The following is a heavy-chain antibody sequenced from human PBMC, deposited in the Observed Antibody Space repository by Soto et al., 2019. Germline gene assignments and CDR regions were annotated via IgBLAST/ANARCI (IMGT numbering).Heavy chain of an antibody. CDR3: ATSTRTLGRLFDP. J-gene: IGHJ5*02. Sequence: ASETLSLTCTVSGGSISSGAYYWSWIRQPPGRGLEWIGYIYNSGNTDYNPSLKSRVTISIDTSKNQFSLKVNSVTAADTAVYYCATSTRTLGRLFDPWGQGALVTVSS. CDR2: IYNSGNT. D-gene: IGHD2-2*01. CDR1: GGSISSGAYY. V-gene: IGHV4-30-4*02.